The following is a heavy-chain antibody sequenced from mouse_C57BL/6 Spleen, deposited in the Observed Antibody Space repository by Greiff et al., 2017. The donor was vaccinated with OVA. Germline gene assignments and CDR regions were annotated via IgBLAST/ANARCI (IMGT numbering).Heavy chain of an antibody. CDR2: INPNNGGT. Sequence: EVQLQQSGPELVKPGASVKISCKASGYTFTDYYMNWVKQSHGKSLEWIGDINPNNGGTSYNQKFKGKATLTVDKSSSTAYMELRSLTSEDSAVYYCARGSSYGYYAMDYWGQGTSVTVSS. CDR1: GYTFTDYY. CDR3: ARGSSYGYYAMDY. J-gene: IGHJ4*01. D-gene: IGHD1-1*01. V-gene: IGHV1-26*01.